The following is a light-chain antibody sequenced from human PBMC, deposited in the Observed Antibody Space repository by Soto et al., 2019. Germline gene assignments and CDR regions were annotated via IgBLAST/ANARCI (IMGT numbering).Light chain of an antibody. J-gene: IGLJ2*01. Sequence: QAVVTQPSSASGTPGQRVTISCSGSSSNIGSNYVYWYQQLPGTAPKLLIYSNNQRPSGVPDRFSGSRSGTSASLAISGLRSEDEAEYHCSAWDDSLSGRVFGGGTKVTVL. V-gene: IGLV1-47*02. CDR2: SNN. CDR1: SSNIGSNY. CDR3: SAWDDSLSGRV.